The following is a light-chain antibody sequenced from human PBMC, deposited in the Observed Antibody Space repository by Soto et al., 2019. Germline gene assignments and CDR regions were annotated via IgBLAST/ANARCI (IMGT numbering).Light chain of an antibody. V-gene: IGKV3-15*01. J-gene: IGKJ1*01. Sequence: EIVMTQSPATLSVSPGERATLSCRASQSVSSNLAWYQQKPGQAPRLLIYGASTRATGIPARFSGSGSGTEFTLTISSLHSEEFAVYYCQQYNNWPPWTFGQETKVEIK. CDR2: GAS. CDR1: QSVSSN. CDR3: QQYNNWPPWT.